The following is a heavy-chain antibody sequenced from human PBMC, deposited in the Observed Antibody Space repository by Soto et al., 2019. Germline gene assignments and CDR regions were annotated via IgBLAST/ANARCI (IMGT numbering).Heavy chain of an antibody. CDR2: IYASGSP. J-gene: IGHJ4*02. CDR3: ARGVGSSPPRY. D-gene: IGHD1-26*01. CDR1: GGSISVYY. Sequence: QVQLQESGPGQVKPSETLSLTCTISGGSISVYYWSWVRQPPGHKLEWIGYIYASGSPYYNPSLRSRVTISADTSKNQISLKLTSPTAADTAVYYCARGVGSSPPRYWGRGTLVTVSS. V-gene: IGHV4-59*01.